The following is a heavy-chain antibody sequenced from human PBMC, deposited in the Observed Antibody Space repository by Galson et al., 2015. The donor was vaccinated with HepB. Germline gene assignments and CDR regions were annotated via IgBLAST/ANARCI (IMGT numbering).Heavy chain of an antibody. CDR3: AREGYCSGGSCYSGGAFDI. D-gene: IGHD2-15*01. J-gene: IGHJ3*02. CDR2: IGTAGDT. V-gene: IGHV3-13*01. CDR1: GFTFSSYD. Sequence: SLRLSCAASGFTFSSYDMHWVRQATGKGLEWVSAIGTAGDTYYPGSVKGRFTISRENAKNSLYLQMNSLRAGDTAVYYCAREGYCSGGSCYSGGAFDIWGQGTMVTVSP.